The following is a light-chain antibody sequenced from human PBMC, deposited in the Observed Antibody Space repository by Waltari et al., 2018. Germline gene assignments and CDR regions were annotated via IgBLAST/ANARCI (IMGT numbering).Light chain of an antibody. CDR1: QSVLYNSNNKNY. J-gene: IGKJ2*01. CDR2: WAS. Sequence: DIVMTPSPDSLAVSLGERATINCKSSQSVLYNSNNKNYLAWYQQRPGQPPKLLIYWASTRESGVPDRFSGSGSGTDFTLTITSLQAEDVAVYYCQQYLSRPDTFGQGTKLEIK. V-gene: IGKV4-1*01. CDR3: QQYLSRPDT.